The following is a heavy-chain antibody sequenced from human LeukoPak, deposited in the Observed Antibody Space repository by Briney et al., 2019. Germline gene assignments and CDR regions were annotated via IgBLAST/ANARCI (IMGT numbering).Heavy chain of an antibody. V-gene: IGHV4-34*01. J-gene: IGHJ4*02. CDR2: IIHSGST. Sequence: SETLSLTCAVYGGSFSGYYWSWIRPPPGEGVEWVGEIIHSGSTNYNPSLKSRVTISVNTFKNQFSLTLSSCTAPAPPVFYFARGRGVGATCNFDYWGQGTLVTVSS. CDR3: ARGRGVGATCNFDY. D-gene: IGHD1-26*01. CDR1: GGSFSGYY.